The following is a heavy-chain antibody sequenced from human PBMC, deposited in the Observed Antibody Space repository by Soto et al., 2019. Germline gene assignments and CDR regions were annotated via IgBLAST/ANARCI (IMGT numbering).Heavy chain of an antibody. J-gene: IGHJ6*02. CDR1: GGTFSSYA. CDR3: ARSQGGSSSLDIYYYYYYGMDV. V-gene: IGHV1-69*19. Sequence: QVQLVQSGAEVKKPGSSVKVSCKAPGGTFSSYAISWVRQAPGQGLEWVGGIIPIFGTANYAQKFQGRVTITADESTSTGYMDLSSLRSEDTAVYFCARSQGGSSSLDIYYYYYYGMDVWGQGNTVTVSS. D-gene: IGHD2-15*01. CDR2: IIPIFGTA.